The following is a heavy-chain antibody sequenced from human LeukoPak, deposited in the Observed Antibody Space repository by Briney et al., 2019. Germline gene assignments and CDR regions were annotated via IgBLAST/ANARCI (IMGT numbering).Heavy chain of an antibody. CDR1: GFTFSSYA. CDR2: ISNDGGGT. CDR3: AKGSSGYFFDL. D-gene: IGHD3-22*01. V-gene: IGHV3-23*01. Sequence: GGSLRLSCAASGFTFSSYAMSWVRQAPGKGLEWVSAISNDGGGTTYADFVKGRFSVSRDNSKNTLFLQMNSLRAEDTALYYCAKGSSGYFFDLWGQGTLVTVSS. J-gene: IGHJ4*02.